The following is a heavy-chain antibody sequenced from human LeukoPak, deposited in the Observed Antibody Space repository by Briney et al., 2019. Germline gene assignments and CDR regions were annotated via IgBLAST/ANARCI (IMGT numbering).Heavy chain of an antibody. CDR1: GFTFSSYA. CDR2: ISNDGGGT. CDR3: AKGSSGYFFDL. D-gene: IGHD3-22*01. V-gene: IGHV3-23*01. Sequence: GGSLRLSCAASGFTFSSYAMSWVRQAPGKGLEWVSAISNDGGGTTYADFVKGRFSVSRDNSKNTLFLQMNSLRAEDTALYYCAKGSSGYFFDLWGQGTLVTVSS. J-gene: IGHJ4*02.